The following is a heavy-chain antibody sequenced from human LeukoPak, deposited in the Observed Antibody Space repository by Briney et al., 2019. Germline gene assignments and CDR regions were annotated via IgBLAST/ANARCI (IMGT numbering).Heavy chain of an antibody. CDR1: GGTFSSYA. V-gene: IGHV1-69*04. CDR3: ARDDYYLDS. J-gene: IGHJ4*02. Sequence: SVNVSCKASGGTFSSYAISWVRQAPGQGREGMGRIIPILGTANYAQKFQGRVTITADKSTSTASREPSSLTSEDTAVYYCARDDYYLDSSGQGTLVT. CDR2: IIPILGTA. D-gene: IGHD2-21*02.